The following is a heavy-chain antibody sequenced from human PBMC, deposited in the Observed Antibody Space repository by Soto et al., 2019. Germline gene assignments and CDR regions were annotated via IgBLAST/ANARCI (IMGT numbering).Heavy chain of an antibody. CDR2: ISFDGSKK. CDR1: GFTFSGYG. J-gene: IGHJ5*02. Sequence: QVQLVESGGGVVQAGRSLRLSCAASGFTFSGYGMHWVRQAPGKGLEWVTVISFDGSKKYYTDSVKGRFTISRDDSKNTLYLQMNSLRAEDTAVYYCAKEAKTAATAWGQGTLVTVSS. D-gene: IGHD6-13*01. CDR3: AKEAKTAATA. V-gene: IGHV3-30*18.